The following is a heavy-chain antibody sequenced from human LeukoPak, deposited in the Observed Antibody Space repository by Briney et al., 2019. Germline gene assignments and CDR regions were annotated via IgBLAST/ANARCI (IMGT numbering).Heavy chain of an antibody. CDR2: IRSKPYGGTT. Sequence: GGSLRLSCTASGFAFGDHAMGWFRQAPGKGLEWVGFIRSKPYGGTTEYAASVKGRFTISRDDSKSIAYLQMNSLKTEDTAVYYCTRVVSSSWYEGADYWGQGTLVTVSS. CDR1: GFAFGDHA. CDR3: TRVVSSSWYEGADY. V-gene: IGHV3-49*03. J-gene: IGHJ4*02. D-gene: IGHD6-13*01.